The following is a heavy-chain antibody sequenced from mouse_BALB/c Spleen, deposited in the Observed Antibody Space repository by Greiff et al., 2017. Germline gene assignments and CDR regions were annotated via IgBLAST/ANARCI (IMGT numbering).Heavy chain of an antibody. CDR3: ARSGLTGTLAY. D-gene: IGHD4-1*01. CDR1: GFTFSSFG. V-gene: IGHV5-17*02. J-gene: IGHJ3*01. CDR2: ISSGSSTI. Sequence: EVKVVESGGGLVQPGGSRKLSCAASGFTFSSFGMHWVRQAPEKGLEWVAYISSGSSTIYYADTVKGRFTISRDNPKNTLFLQMTSLRSEDTAMYYCARSGLTGTLAYWGQGTLVTVSA.